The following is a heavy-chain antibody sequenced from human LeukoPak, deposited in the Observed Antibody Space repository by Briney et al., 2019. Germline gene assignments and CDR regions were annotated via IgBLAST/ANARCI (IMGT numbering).Heavy chain of an antibody. CDR1: GFTFRSYA. CDR2: ISGSGGST. J-gene: IGHJ4*02. V-gene: IGHV3-23*01. D-gene: IGHD3-10*01. CDR3: ARSLWFGVPWDY. Sequence: GGSLRLSCAASGFTFRSYAMSWVRQAPGKGLEWVSAISGSGGSTYYADSVKGRFTISRDNSKNTLYLQMNSLRAEDTAVYYCARSLWFGVPWDYWGQGTLVTVSS.